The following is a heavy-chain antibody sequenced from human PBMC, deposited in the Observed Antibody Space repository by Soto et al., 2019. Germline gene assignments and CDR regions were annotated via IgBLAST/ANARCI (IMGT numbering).Heavy chain of an antibody. CDR2: ISWHSGDV. J-gene: IGHJ5*02. Sequence: DVQLVESGGGLVQPGRSLRLSCAASGFMFDDFAMHWVRQAPGKGLESVSGISWHSGDVAYAYSVKGRFTISRDNAKHSVYLHSNSLRPEDTALCFCANAPNVVTHWFDPWCQGTMVTVSS. D-gene: IGHD3-22*01. CDR3: ANAPNVVTHWFDP. CDR1: GFMFDDFA. V-gene: IGHV3-9*01.